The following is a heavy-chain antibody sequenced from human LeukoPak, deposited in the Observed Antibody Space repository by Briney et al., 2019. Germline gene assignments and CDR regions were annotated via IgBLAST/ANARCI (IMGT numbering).Heavy chain of an antibody. J-gene: IGHJ1*01. CDR3: ARTEGYCSSTSYYQVGGYFQH. D-gene: IGHD2-2*01. CDR2: INPNSGGT. CDR1: GYTFTGYY. Sequence: GASVKVSCKASGYTFTGYYMHWVRQAPGQGLEWMGWINPNSGGTNYAQKFQGRVTMTRDTSISTAYMELSRLRSDDTAVYYCARTEGYCSSTSYYQVGGYFQHWGQGTLVTVSS. V-gene: IGHV1-2*02.